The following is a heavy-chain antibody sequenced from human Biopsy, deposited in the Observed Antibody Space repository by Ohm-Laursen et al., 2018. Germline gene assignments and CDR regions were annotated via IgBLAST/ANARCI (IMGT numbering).Heavy chain of an antibody. CDR1: GFTFDGFS. D-gene: IGHD2-8*01. CDR2: ISASGNHI. J-gene: IGHJ4*02. Sequence: SLRLSCAATGFTFDGFSMNWVRQAPGKGLEWVSSISASGNHIYYTDSVKGRFTGSRDNGKNSVYLQMNSLRVEDTAVYYCARDGEAKYCKHGVCPSDFWGQGTLVTVSS. CDR3: ARDGEAKYCKHGVCPSDF. V-gene: IGHV3-21*01.